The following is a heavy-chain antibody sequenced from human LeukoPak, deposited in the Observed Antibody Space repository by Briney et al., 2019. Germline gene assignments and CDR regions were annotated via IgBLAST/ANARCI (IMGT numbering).Heavy chain of an antibody. CDR1: GFTLSSYA. J-gene: IGHJ2*01. D-gene: IGHD6-13*01. CDR2: ISVSGNT. CDR3: ARGATSSWYPTGLDWRPKVKWYFDL. Sequence: PGGSLRLSCAASGFTLSSYAVSWVRQAPGKGLEWVSAISVSGNTYHADSVKGRFTISRDSSKNTLYLQMNRLRAEDAAVYYRARGATSSWYPTGLDWRPKVKWYFDLWGRGTLVTVSS. V-gene: IGHV3-23*01.